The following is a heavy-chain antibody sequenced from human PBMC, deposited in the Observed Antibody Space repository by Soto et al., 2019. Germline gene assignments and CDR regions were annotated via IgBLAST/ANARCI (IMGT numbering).Heavy chain of an antibody. Sequence: QLEQSGAEVKKPGSSVKVSCKALGGTLGSNSITWLRQAPGQALEWIGTMSPISGTATNPQTFQDRVTLAADEPTNTAYMELRSLRSEDTAIYYCARDTSDYDSNWYDPWGQGTQLTVSS. CDR2: MSPISGTA. J-gene: IGHJ5*02. CDR3: ARDTSDYDSNWYDP. V-gene: IGHV1-69*18. CDR1: GGTLGSNS. D-gene: IGHD3-16*01.